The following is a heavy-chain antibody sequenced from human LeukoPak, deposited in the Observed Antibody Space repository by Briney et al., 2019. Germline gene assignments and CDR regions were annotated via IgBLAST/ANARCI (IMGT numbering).Heavy chain of an antibody. J-gene: IGHJ5*02. CDR2: ISAYNGNT. Sequence: ASVKVSCKASGGTFSSYGISWVRQAPGQGLEWMGWISAYNGNTNYAQKLQGRVTMTTDTSTSTAYMELRSLRSDDTAVYYCARVAIFGVGGWFDPWGQGTLVTVSS. CDR3: ARVAIFGVGGWFDP. CDR1: GGTFSSYG. D-gene: IGHD3-3*01. V-gene: IGHV1-18*01.